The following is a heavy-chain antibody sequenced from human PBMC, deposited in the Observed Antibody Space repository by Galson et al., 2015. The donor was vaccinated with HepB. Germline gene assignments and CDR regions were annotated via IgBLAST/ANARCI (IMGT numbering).Heavy chain of an antibody. J-gene: IGHJ4*02. CDR2: IIPILGIA. D-gene: IGHD3-22*01. Sequence: SVKVSCKAFGGTFSSYAISWVRQAPGQGLEWMGRIIPILGIANYAQKFQGRVTITADKSTSTAYMELSSLRSEDTAVYYCARDAYYDSSGCYFDYWGQGTLVTVSS. V-gene: IGHV1-69*04. CDR1: GGTFSSYA. CDR3: ARDAYYDSSGCYFDY.